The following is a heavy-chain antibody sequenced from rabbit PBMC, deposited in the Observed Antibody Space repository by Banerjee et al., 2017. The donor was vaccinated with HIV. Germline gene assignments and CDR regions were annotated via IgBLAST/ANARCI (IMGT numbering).Heavy chain of an antibody. D-gene: IGHD7-1*01. J-gene: IGHJ4*01. V-gene: IGHV1S45*01. Sequence: QEQLEESGGDLVKPEGSLTLTCTASGFSFSSSYYMCWVRQAPGKGLEWIGCIYTGSGHTYYASWAKGRFTISKTSSTTVTLQMTSLTAADTATYFCASSGVAGYGTYFNLWGQGTLVTV. CDR2: IYTGSGHT. CDR1: GFSFSSSYY. CDR3: ASSGVAGYGTYFNL.